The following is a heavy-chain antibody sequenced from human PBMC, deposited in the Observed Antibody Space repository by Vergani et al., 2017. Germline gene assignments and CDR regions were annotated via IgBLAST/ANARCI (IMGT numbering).Heavy chain of an antibody. V-gene: IGHV5-51*01. Sequence: EVQLVQSGAEVKKPGESLKISCQISGYSFINYWIGWVRQMPGKGLEWMGIIHPADSDTRYSPSFQGQVTISVDKSISTAYLQRSSLRASDSAMYYCARLYGRDSSGSKYFDYLGQGTLVTVSS. J-gene: IGHJ4*02. D-gene: IGHD3-22*01. CDR2: IHPADSDT. CDR1: GYSFINYW. CDR3: ARLYGRDSSGSKYFDY.